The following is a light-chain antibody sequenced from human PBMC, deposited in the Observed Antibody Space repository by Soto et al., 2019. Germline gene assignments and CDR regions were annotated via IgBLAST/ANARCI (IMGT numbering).Light chain of an antibody. CDR2: KAS. J-gene: IGKJ1*01. V-gene: IGKV1-5*03. CDR1: QSIGNW. Sequence: DIQMTQSPSTLSASVGDRVTITCRASQSIGNWLAWYQQEPGKAPNLLIYKASSLESGVPSRFSGSGSGTEFTLTISSLQPDDFATYYCQQLNGYSVAFGQGTKV. CDR3: QQLNGYSVA.